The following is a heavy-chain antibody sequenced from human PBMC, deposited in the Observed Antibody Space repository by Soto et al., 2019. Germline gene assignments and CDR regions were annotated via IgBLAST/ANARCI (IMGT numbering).Heavy chain of an antibody. CDR2: IRSKANSYAT. D-gene: IGHD2-2*01. CDR1: GFTFSGSA. J-gene: IGHJ4*02. Sequence: PGGSLRLSCAASGFTFSGSAMHWVRQASGKGLEWVGRIRSKANSYATAYAASVKGRFTISRDDSKNTAYLQMNSLKTEDTAVYYCTHGSDIVVVPAAMPAYYFDYWGQGTLVTVSS. V-gene: IGHV3-73*01. CDR3: THGSDIVVVPAAMPAYYFDY.